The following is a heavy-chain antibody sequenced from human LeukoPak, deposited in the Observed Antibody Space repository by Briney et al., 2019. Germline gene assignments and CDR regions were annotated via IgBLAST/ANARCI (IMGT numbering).Heavy chain of an antibody. CDR1: GFTVSSNY. V-gene: IGHV3-66*04. Sequence: PGGSLRLSCAASGFTVSSNYMSWVRQAPGKGLEWVSVIYSGGSTYYADSVKGRFTISRDNSKNTLYLQMNSLRAEDTAVYYCAKPKASWELLDAFDIWGQGTMVTVSS. CDR3: AKPKASWELLDAFDI. D-gene: IGHD1-26*01. J-gene: IGHJ3*02. CDR2: IYSGGST.